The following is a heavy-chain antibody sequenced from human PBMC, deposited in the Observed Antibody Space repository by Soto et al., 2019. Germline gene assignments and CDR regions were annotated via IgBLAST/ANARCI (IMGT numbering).Heavy chain of an antibody. J-gene: IGHJ4*02. D-gene: IGHD3-16*02. CDR3: ARQLRVGEVSLDYFDY. V-gene: IGHV4-59*01. CDR2: IYSSGST. CDR1: GGSISSYS. Sequence: SETLSLTCTVSGGSISSYSRSWVRQPPGKGLEWVGSIYSSGSTNYNPSRKCRVTIAVDTTTNQFSLKRITVTAADTAVYYCARQLRVGEVSLDYFDYWGQGTLVTVSS.